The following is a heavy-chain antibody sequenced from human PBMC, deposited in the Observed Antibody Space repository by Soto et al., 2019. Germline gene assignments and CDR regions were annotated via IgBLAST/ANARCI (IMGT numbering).Heavy chain of an antibody. J-gene: IGHJ4*02. CDR3: AKEPLVRRYFAY. V-gene: IGHV3-23*01. CDR1: GFTFSNYA. D-gene: IGHD1-1*01. Sequence: EVQLLDSGGGLVQPGGSLRLSCAASGFTFSNYAMRWVRQAPGKGLEWVSGISASGGSTYYADSVKGRFTISRDDSKNTLYLQMDYLRAEDTAVYYCAKEPLVRRYFAYWGQGTLVTVSS. CDR2: ISASGGST.